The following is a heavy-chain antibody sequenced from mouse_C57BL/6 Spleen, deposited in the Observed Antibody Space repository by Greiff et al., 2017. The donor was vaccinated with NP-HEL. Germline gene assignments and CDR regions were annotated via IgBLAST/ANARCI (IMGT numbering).Heavy chain of an antibody. J-gene: IGHJ4*01. CDR1: GFSLTSYG. V-gene: IGHV2-2*01. Sequence: QVQLKESGPGLVQPSQSLSITCTVSGFSLTSYGVHWVRQSPGKGLEWLGVIWSGGSKDYNAAFISRLSISKDNSKSQVFFKMNSLQADDTAIYYWARRGGYSNYVGAMDYWGQGTSVTVSS. CDR3: ARRGGYSNYVGAMDY. D-gene: IGHD2-5*01. CDR2: IWSGGSK.